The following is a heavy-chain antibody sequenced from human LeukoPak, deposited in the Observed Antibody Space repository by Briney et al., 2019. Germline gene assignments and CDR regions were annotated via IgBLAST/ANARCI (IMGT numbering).Heavy chain of an antibody. D-gene: IGHD3-9*01. Sequence: ASVKVSCKASGYTFTSYGISWVRQAPGQGLEWMGWISAYNGNTNYAQKLQGRVTMTTDTSTSTAYVELRSLRSDDTAVYYCARAISGYFDWLFATGTDFNWFDPWGQGTLVTVSS. CDR3: ARAISGYFDWLFATGTDFNWFDP. CDR2: ISAYNGNT. CDR1: GYTFTSYG. V-gene: IGHV1-18*01. J-gene: IGHJ5*02.